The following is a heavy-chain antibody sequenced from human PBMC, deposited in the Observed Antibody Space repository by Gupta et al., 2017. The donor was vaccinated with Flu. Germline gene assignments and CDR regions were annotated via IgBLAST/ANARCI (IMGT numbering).Heavy chain of an antibody. J-gene: IGHJ6*02. V-gene: IGHV1-69*06. CDR3: ATRGPRPDGDDYHDYGLDV. Sequence: SSYAIGWGRQAPGQGLEWMGGIIPVVDTANYAQRFQGRVTITADKSTSTAYLELSSLRSEDTAIYYCATRGPRPDGDDYHDYGLDVWGQGTTVIVSS. CDR1: SSYA. CDR2: IIPVVDTA. D-gene: IGHD4-17*01.